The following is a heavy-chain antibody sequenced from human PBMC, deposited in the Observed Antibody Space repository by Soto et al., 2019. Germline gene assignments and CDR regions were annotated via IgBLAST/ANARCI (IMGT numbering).Heavy chain of an antibody. CDR3: ARGWYRSGGDFDS. V-gene: IGHV3-33*01. D-gene: IGHD6-19*01. Sequence: GGSLRLPCAASGFSLKDNGMHWVRQAPGKGLEWVAIIWYDGSNKYYAESVQGRLTISRDNFKNILYLQMNSLRVDDTAVYYCARGWYRSGGDFDSWGRGTLVTVSS. J-gene: IGHJ4*02. CDR2: IWYDGSNK. CDR1: GFSLKDNG.